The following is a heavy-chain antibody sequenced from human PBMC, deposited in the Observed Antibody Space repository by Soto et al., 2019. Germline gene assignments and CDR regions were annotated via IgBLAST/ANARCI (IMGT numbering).Heavy chain of an antibody. J-gene: IGHJ4*02. D-gene: IGHD1-20*01. Sequence: SETLSLTCTVSGGSLIGYYCIFIRQPPFKWLEWIGEINHSGSTNYNPSLKSRVTISVDTSKNQFSLKLSSVTAADTAVYYCARGRYNWNYWGQGTLVTVSS. V-gene: IGHV4-34*01. CDR3: ARGRYNWNY. CDR2: INHSGST. CDR1: GGSLIGYY.